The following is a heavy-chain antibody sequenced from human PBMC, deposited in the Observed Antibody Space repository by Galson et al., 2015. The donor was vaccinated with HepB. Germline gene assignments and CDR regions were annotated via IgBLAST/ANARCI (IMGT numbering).Heavy chain of an antibody. CDR3: TRDVLKYSSSWYEDY. V-gene: IGHV3-7*01. D-gene: IGHD6-13*01. CDR1: GFTFSSYW. Sequence: SLRLSCAASGFTFSSYWMSWVRHAPGKGLEWVANIKQDGSEKYYVDSVKGRFTISRDNAKNSLYLQMNSLRAEDTAVYYCTRDVLKYSSSWYEDYWGQGTLVTVSS. J-gene: IGHJ4*02. CDR2: IKQDGSEK.